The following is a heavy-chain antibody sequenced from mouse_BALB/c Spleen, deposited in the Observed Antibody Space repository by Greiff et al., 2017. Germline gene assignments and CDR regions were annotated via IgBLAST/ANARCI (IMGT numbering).Heavy chain of an antibody. CDR2: ISSGGSYT. V-gene: IGHV5-6*03. CDR1: GFTFSSYG. D-gene: IGHD2-14*01. Sequence: EVKLMESGGGLVKPGGSLKLSCAASGFTFSSYGMSWVRQTPDKRLEWVATISSGGSYTYYPDSVKGRFTISRDNAKNTLYLQMSSLKSEDTAMYYCARHERYDAFDVWGAGTTVTVSS. J-gene: IGHJ1*01. CDR3: ARHERYDAFDV.